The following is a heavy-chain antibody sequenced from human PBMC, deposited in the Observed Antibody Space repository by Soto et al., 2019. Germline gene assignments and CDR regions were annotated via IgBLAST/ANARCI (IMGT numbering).Heavy chain of an antibody. Sequence: QVQLVESGGGVVQPGTSLRLSCAASGFTFSSYAVHWVGQAPGEGLEWVAAMSSDGTNKYYADSVKGRFTISRDNSKNTRYLQMNSLRAEDTAVYYCAKTPWEKYYSSWFDLWGQGTLVTVSS. V-gene: IGHV3-30*18. CDR1: GFTFSSYA. J-gene: IGHJ5*02. CDR3: AKTPWEKYYSSWFDL. CDR2: MSSDGTNK. D-gene: IGHD1-26*01.